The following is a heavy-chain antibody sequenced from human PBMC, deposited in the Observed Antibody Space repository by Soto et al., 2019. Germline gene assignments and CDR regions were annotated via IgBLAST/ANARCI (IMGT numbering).Heavy chain of an antibody. CDR1: GFTFSSYG. CDR2: IWYDGSNK. Sequence: QVQLVESGGGVVQPGRSLRLSCAASGFTFSSYGMHWVRQAPGKGLEWVAVIWYDGSNKYYADSVNGRFTISRDNSKNTLYLQMNSLRAEDTAVYYCARESYEFVGATSFDYWGQGTLVTVSS. CDR3: ARESYEFVGATSFDY. D-gene: IGHD1-26*01. J-gene: IGHJ4*02. V-gene: IGHV3-33*01.